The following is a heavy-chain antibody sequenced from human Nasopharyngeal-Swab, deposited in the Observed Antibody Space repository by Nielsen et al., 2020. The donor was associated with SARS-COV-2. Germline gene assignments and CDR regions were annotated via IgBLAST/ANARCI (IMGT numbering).Heavy chain of an antibody. D-gene: IGHD4-17*01. CDR3: ARGGYGDYLGYYYYMDV. Sequence: ASVKVSCKASGYTFTSYDSNWVRQATGQGLEWMGWMNPNRGNTGYAQKFQGRVTMTRNTSISTAYMELSSLRSEDTAVYYCARGGYGDYLGYYYYMDVWGKGTTVTVSS. V-gene: IGHV1-8*01. CDR2: MNPNRGNT. J-gene: IGHJ6*03. CDR1: GYTFTSYD.